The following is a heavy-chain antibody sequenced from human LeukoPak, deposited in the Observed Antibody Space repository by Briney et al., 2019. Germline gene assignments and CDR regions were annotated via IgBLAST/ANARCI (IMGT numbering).Heavy chain of an antibody. J-gene: IGHJ4*02. CDR1: GGSISSYY. Sequence: SETLSLTCTVSGGSISSYYWSWIRQPPGKGLEWIGYIYYSGSTNYNPSLKSRVTISVDTSKNQFSLKLSSVTAADTAVYYRARGSSVYYYIMDYWGQGTLVTVSS. CDR2: IYYSGST. D-gene: IGHD3-22*01. CDR3: ARGSSVYYYIMDY. V-gene: IGHV4-59*01.